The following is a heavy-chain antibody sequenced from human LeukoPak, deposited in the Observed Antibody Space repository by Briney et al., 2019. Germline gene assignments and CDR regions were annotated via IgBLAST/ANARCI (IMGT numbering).Heavy chain of an antibody. D-gene: IGHD5-18*01. J-gene: IGHJ3*02. CDR2: ISWNSGSI. V-gene: IGHV3-9*03. Sequence: PGRSLRLSCAASGFTFDDYAMHWVRQPPGKGLEWVSGISWNSGSIGYADSVKGRFTISRDNAKHTLYLQMNSLRAEDMTLYYCVKQDTAGFGNDAFDIWGQGTMVTVSS. CDR1: GFTFDDYA. CDR3: VKQDTAGFGNDAFDI.